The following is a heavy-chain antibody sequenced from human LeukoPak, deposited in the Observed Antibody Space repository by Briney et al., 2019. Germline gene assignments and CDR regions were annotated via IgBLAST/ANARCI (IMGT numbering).Heavy chain of an antibody. CDR1: GFTSSNYK. D-gene: IGHD6-13*01. Sequence: GGSLRLSSAPSGFTSSNYKMHWVRQAPGKGLGWVSYISSSGSTILYADSVKGRFTNSRDNAKNSLYLQMNSLRAEDTAVYYCARESMGISYYMDVWGKGTTVTISS. CDR2: ISSSGSTI. CDR3: ARESMGISYYMDV. J-gene: IGHJ6*03. V-gene: IGHV3-48*03.